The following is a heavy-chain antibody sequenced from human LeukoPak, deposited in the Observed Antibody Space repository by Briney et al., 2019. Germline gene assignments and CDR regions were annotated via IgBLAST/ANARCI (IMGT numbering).Heavy chain of an antibody. D-gene: IGHD3-22*01. CDR3: ARDKWSYYDSSGYYYPEYFQH. Sequence: GGSLRLSCAASGFTFSSYWMSWVRQAPGKGLEWVSSISSSSSYIYYADSVKGRFTISRDNAKNSLYLQMNSLGAEDTAVYYCARDKWSYYDSSGYYYPEYFQHWGQGTLVTVSS. CDR1: GFTFSSYW. J-gene: IGHJ1*01. CDR2: ISSSSSYI. V-gene: IGHV3-21*01.